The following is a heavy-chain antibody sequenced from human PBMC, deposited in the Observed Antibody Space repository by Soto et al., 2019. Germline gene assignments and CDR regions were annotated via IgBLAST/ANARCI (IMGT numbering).Heavy chain of an antibody. CDR1: GYTFTGYY. CDR3: ARFRGAIPTFDGYYGMDV. J-gene: IGHJ6*02. CDR2: INPNSGGT. D-gene: IGHD2-21*01. V-gene: IGHV1-2*04. Sequence: ASVKVSCKASGYTFTGYYMHWVRQAPGQGLEWMGWINPNSGGTNYAQKFQGWVTMTRDTSISTAYMELSRLRYDDTAVYYCARFRGAIPTFDGYYGMDVWGQGSTVTVSS.